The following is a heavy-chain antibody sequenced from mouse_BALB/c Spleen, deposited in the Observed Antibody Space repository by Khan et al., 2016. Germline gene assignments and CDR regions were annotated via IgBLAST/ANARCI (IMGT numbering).Heavy chain of an antibody. CDR3: ARYRDYYDSSRYLDF. D-gene: IGHD1-1*01. Sequence: QIQLVQSGPELKKPGKTVKISCKASGYTFTNYGMNWVKQAPGKGLKWMGWINTYSGESTYADDFKGRFAFSLETSANTAYLQINNLKNEDTATYFGARYRDYYDSSRYLDFWGAGTTVTVSS. J-gene: IGHJ1*01. V-gene: IGHV9-3-1*01. CDR1: GYTFTNYG. CDR2: INTYSGES.